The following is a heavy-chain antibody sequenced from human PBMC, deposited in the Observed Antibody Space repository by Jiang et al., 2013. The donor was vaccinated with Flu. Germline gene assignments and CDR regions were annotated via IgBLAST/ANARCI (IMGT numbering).Heavy chain of an antibody. CDR3: AKSRGTLLLGGQLYFDY. V-gene: IGHV1-69*01. D-gene: IGHD3-22*01. CDR1: GGTFSKYA. J-gene: IGHJ4*02. Sequence: GAEVKKPGSSVKVSCKASGGTFSKYAVNWVRQAPGQGLEWMGGIIPTFGTTDYTQKSQGRVTFTADESTNTVYMELSSLRSEDTAIYYCAKSRGTLLLGGQLYFDYWGQGTQVTVSS. CDR2: IIPTFGTT.